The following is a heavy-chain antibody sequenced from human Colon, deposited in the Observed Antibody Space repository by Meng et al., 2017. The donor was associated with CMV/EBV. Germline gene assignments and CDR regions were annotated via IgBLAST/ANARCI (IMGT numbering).Heavy chain of an antibody. CDR2: ITSDTPYR. CDR1: LFNFNDSY. Sequence: VHLEYAGGAFSKTVAALRPSCVASLFNFNDSYMYWFRRAPGKVLEWISYITSDTPYRLYSESVQGRFPISRDNAKNSLFLQMNSLRAEDTAVYYCAPYATSWSFEHWGQGTLVTVSS. CDR3: APYATSWSFEH. D-gene: IGHD2-2*01. V-gene: IGHV3-11*05. J-gene: IGHJ4*02.